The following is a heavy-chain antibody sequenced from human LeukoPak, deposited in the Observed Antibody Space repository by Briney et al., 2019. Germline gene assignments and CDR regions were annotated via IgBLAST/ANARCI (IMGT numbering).Heavy chain of an antibody. CDR2: INHSGST. CDR3: ARDRVSDGMDV. Sequence: SETLSLTCAVYGGSFSGYYWSWIRQPPGKGLEWIGEINHSGSTNYNPSLKSRVTISVDTSKNQFSLKLSSVTAAGTAVYYCARDRVSDGMDVWGQGTTVTVSS. D-gene: IGHD1-14*01. V-gene: IGHV4-34*01. J-gene: IGHJ6*02. CDR1: GGSFSGYY.